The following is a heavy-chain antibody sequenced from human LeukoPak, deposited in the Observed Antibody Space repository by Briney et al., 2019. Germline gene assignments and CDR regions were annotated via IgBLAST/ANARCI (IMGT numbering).Heavy chain of an antibody. J-gene: IGHJ6*02. CDR2: IIPIFGTA. V-gene: IGHV1-69*13. CDR3: ATDGSGNYYYYGMDV. D-gene: IGHD5-24*01. CDR1: GGTFSSYA. Sequence: ASVKVSCKASGGTFSSYAISWVRQAPGQGLEWMGGIIPIFGTANYAQKFQGRVTITADESTSAAYMELSSLRSEDTAVYYCATDGSGNYYYYGMDVWGQGTTVTVSS.